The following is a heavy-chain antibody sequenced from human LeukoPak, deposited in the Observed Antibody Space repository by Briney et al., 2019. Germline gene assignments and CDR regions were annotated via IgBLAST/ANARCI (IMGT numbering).Heavy chain of an antibody. J-gene: IGHJ4*02. V-gene: IGHV4-4*09. CDR3: ARPKPNYLGTFDS. D-gene: IGHD7-27*01. Sequence: SETLSLTCTVSGVSIIDHDWGWIRQPPGKGLEWIGNIYSSGNTYFNPSLRSRAATSVDTSKNQFSLSLTSVTAADTAMFYCARPKPNYLGTFDSWGQGALVTVSS. CDR1: GVSIIDHD. CDR2: IYSSGNT.